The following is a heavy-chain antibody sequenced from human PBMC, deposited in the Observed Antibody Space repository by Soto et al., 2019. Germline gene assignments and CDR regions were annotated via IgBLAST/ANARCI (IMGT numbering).Heavy chain of an antibody. D-gene: IGHD3-9*01. CDR1: GGSISSGEFY. J-gene: IGHJ4*02. CDR2: IYFRGNT. CDR3: ARLEGLATISYYFDF. V-gene: IGHV4-39*01. Sequence: HSGTLDLTCTVCGGSISSGEFYGGWNKKPPGKGLEWIGSIYFRGNTYYNPSLQTRVTISLDKSKSQFSLKLNSVTAADSAVYFCARLEGLATISYYFDFWGQGALVIVSS.